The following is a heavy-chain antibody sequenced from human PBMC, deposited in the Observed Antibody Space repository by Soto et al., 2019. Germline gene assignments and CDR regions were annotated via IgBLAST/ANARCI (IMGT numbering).Heavy chain of an antibody. D-gene: IGHD2-21*02. Sequence: GGSLRLSCAASGFTFSSYSMNWVRQAPGKGPEWVSSISGGSSYIYYADSVKGRFTISRDNAKNSLYLQMNSLRVEDTAVYYCARDSPAVVTAPPPHWGQGTLVTVSS. V-gene: IGHV3-21*01. J-gene: IGHJ4*02. CDR1: GFTFSSYS. CDR2: ISGGSSYI. CDR3: ARDSPAVVTAPPPH.